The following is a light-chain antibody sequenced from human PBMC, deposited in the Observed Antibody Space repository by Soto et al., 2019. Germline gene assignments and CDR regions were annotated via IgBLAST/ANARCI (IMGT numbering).Light chain of an antibody. CDR1: QSISNRR. V-gene: IGKV3-20*01. CDR2: GAS. CDR3: QKYGSSLT. J-gene: IGKJ5*01. Sequence: EIVLTQSPGTLSLSPGERATLSCRASQSISNRRLAWYQQKPGQAPRFLIYGASTRPIGIPDRFSGSGSGTDFTLTINRLEPDDFAVYYCQKYGSSLTFGQGTRLEIK.